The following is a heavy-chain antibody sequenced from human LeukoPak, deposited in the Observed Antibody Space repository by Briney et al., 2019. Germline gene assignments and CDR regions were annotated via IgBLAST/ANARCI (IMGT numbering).Heavy chain of an antibody. CDR1: GFTFSSYG. CDR3: ARDLRLQSGTGYYVDY. D-gene: IGHD3-9*01. J-gene: IGHJ4*02. V-gene: IGHV3-33*01. Sequence: PGRSLRLSCAASGFTFSSYGMHWVRQAPGKGLEWVAVIWYDGSNKYYADSVKGRFTISRDNSKNTLYLQMNSLRAEDTAVYYCARDLRLQSGTGYYVDYWGQGTLVTVSS. CDR2: IWYDGSNK.